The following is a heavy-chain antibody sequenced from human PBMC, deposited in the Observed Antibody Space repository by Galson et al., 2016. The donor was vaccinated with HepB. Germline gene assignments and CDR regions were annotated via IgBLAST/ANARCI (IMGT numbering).Heavy chain of an antibody. V-gene: IGHV4-31*03. D-gene: IGHD2-2*01. CDR3: STSSDQLVTPYYFDY. J-gene: IGHJ4*02. CDR2: MYSSGST. CDR1: GGSISSGTYY. Sequence: TLSLTCTVSGGSISSGTYYWSWIRQHPGKGLEWIGSMYSSGSTYYNPSLKSRVAISVDTSENQFSLNLTSMTAADTAAYYCSTSSDQLVTPYYFDYWGQGTLVTVSS.